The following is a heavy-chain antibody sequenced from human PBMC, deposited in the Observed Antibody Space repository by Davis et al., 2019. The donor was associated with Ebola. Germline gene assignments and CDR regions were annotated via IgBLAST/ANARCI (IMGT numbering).Heavy chain of an antibody. V-gene: IGHV3-7*01. J-gene: IGHJ4*02. CDR1: GFTFSNYW. D-gene: IGHD1-26*01. CDR2: IKFDGTDK. Sequence: GESLKISCVTSGFTFSNYWMSWVRLAPGRGPEWVAKIKFDGTDKYYADSVKGRFTVSRDNSKNTVYLEMNGLRPEDTSQYYCARSTWMGATPLDYWGQGTLLTVSS. CDR3: ARSTWMGATPLDY.